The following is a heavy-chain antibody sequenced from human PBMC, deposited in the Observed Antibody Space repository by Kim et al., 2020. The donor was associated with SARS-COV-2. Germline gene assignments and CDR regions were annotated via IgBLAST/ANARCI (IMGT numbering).Heavy chain of an antibody. D-gene: IGHD5-18*01. CDR1: GGSISSNY. Sequence: SETLSLTCTVSGGSISSNYCCWIRQPPGTGLGRVWYIYYSGSTDSNPSLTSRVTISVYMSTNQNSLTLSFVTAAATAAYYCACGGYNYGTAFDYLG. CDR2: IYYSGST. V-gene: IGHV4-59*01. J-gene: IGHJ4*01. CDR3: ACGGYNYGTAFDY.